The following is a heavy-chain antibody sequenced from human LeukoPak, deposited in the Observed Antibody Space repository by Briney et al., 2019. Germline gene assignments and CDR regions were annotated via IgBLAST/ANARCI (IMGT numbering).Heavy chain of an antibody. CDR2: IPYDGSNK. CDR1: GFTFSSYG. V-gene: IGHV3-30*02. D-gene: IGHD7-27*01. J-gene: IGHJ4*02. CDR3: AKDQNWGFAY. Sequence: GGSLRLSWAASGFTFSSYGMHWVRQAPGKGLEWVAFIPYDGSNKYYTDSVKGRFTISRDNSKNTLHLQMNSLRAEDTAVYFCAKDQNWGFAYWGQGTLVIVSS.